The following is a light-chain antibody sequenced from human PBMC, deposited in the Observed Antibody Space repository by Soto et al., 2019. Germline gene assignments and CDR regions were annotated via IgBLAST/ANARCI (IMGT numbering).Light chain of an antibody. J-gene: IGKJ4*01. Sequence: EIVMTQSPSTLSVSPGERATLSCRASRSVSSNLAWYQQKPGQAPRLLIYDASSRATGIPARFSGSGSGTDFTLTISSLQPEDFATYYCQQSYSTPLTFGGGTKVDI. CDR3: QQSYSTPLT. CDR2: DAS. CDR1: RSVSSN. V-gene: IGKV3D-15*01.